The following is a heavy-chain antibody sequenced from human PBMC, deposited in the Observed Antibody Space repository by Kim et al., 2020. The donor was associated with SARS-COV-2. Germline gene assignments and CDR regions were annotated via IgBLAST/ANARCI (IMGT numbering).Heavy chain of an antibody. Sequence: NPSLKSRVTISVATSKNQFSLKLSSVTAADTAVYYCARRVYSSSSSYFDYWGQGTLVTVSS. V-gene: IGHV4-34*01. J-gene: IGHJ4*02. D-gene: IGHD6-6*01. CDR3: ARRVYSSSSSYFDY.